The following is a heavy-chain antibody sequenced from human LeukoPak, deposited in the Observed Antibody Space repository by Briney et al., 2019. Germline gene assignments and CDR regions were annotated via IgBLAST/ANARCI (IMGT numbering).Heavy chain of an antibody. CDR1: GFTVSSNY. V-gene: IGHV3-53*01. Sequence: GGSLRPSCAASGFTVSSNYMSWVRQAPGEGLEWVSVIYSGGSTYYADSVKGRFTISRDNSKNTLYLQMNSLRAEDTAVYYCARESGYSSGWYEGYFDFWGQGTLVTVSS. CDR2: IYSGGST. CDR3: ARESGYSSGWYEGYFDF. D-gene: IGHD6-19*01. J-gene: IGHJ4*02.